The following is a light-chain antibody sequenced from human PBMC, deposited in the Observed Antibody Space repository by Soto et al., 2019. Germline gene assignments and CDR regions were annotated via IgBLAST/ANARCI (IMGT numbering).Light chain of an antibody. CDR2: EVS. V-gene: IGLV2-23*02. CDR3: CSYAGSSTFWV. Sequence: QSALTQPASVSGSPGQSITISCTGTSSDVGSYNLVSWYQQHPGKAPKLLIYEVSKRPSGVSNRFAGYKSGNTASLTISGLQAEDEANYDSCSYAGSSTFWVFGGGTKLTVL. J-gene: IGLJ3*02. CDR1: SSDVGSYNL.